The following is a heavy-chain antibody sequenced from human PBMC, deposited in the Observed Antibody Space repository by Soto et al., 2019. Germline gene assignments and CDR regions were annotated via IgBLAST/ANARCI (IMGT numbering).Heavy chain of an antibody. D-gene: IGHD6-13*01. CDR1: GGSISSYY. CDR2: IYYSGST. J-gene: IGHJ2*01. CDR3: ARGDPLGYSSSWYWYFDL. Sequence: SETPSLTCTVSGGSISSYYWSWIRQPPGKGLEWIGYIYYSGSTNYNPSLKSRVTISVDTSKNQFSLKLSSVTAADTAVYYCARGDPLGYSSSWYWYFDLWGRGTLVTVSS. V-gene: IGHV4-59*01.